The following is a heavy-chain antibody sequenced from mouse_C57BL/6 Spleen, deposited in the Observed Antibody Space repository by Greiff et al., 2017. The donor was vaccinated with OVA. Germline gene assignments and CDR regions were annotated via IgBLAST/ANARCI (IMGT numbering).Heavy chain of an antibody. Sequence: LMKPGASVKLSCKATGYTFTGYWIEWVKQRPGHGLEWIGEILPGSGSTNYNEKFKGKATFTADTSSNTAYMQLSSLTTEDSAIYYCARSPYYYGSSYRYFDVWGTGTTVTVSS. CDR1: GYTFTGYW. CDR3: ARSPYYYGSSYRYFDV. J-gene: IGHJ1*03. CDR2: ILPGSGST. V-gene: IGHV1-9*01. D-gene: IGHD1-1*01.